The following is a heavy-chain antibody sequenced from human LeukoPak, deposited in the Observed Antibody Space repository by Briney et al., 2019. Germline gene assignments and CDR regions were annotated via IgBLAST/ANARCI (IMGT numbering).Heavy chain of an antibody. V-gene: IGHV3-30-3*01. CDR1: GFTFSSYA. CDR3: ARDVYDILTGYSYSFDY. J-gene: IGHJ4*02. Sequence: GGSLRLSCAASGFTFSSYAMHWVRQAPGKGLEWVAVISYDGSNKYYADSVKGRFTISRDNSKNTLYLQMNSLRAEDTGVYYCARDVYDILTGYSYSFDYWGQGTLVTVSS. CDR2: ISYDGSNK. D-gene: IGHD3-9*01.